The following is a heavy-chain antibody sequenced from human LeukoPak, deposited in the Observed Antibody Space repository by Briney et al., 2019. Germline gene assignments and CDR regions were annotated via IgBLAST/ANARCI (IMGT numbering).Heavy chain of an antibody. J-gene: IGHJ4*02. CDR2: ISAHNGNT. Sequence: ASVKVSCKASGYTFTSDGISWVRQAPGQGLEWMGWISAHNGNTKNAQKVQGRVNMTTDTSTRTAYMELRSLRSDETAVYHCAGDRGYSGYAEYYFDYWGQGTLVTVSS. CDR1: GYTFTSDG. D-gene: IGHD5-12*01. V-gene: IGHV1-18*01. CDR3: AGDRGYSGYAEYYFDY.